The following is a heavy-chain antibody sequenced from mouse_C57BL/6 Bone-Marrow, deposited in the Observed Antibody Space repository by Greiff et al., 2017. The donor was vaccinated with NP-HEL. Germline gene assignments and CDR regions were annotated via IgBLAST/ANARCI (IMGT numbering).Heavy chain of an antibody. D-gene: IGHD4-1*01. Sequence: VQLQQSGPGLVQPSQSLSITCTVSGFSLTSYGVHWVRQSPGKGLEWLGVIWSGGSTDYNAAFISRLSISKDNSKSQVFFKMNSLQADDTAIYYCARNSGETGNWYFDVWGTGTTVTVSS. V-gene: IGHV2-2*01. CDR2: IWSGGST. CDR3: ARNSGETGNWYFDV. J-gene: IGHJ1*03. CDR1: GFSLTSYG.